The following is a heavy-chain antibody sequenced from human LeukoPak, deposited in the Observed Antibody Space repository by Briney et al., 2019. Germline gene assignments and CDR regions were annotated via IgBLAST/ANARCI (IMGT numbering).Heavy chain of an antibody. J-gene: IGHJ3*02. D-gene: IGHD2-15*01. CDR1: GFTFNNYA. Sequence: PGGSLRLSCAASGASGFTFNNYAMHLVRQAPGKGLEWVGFISNDGNTKYFADSVKGRFTMSRDNSKNTLYLQMSSLGVDDTAVYYCARDVHYTSSKPGWPFDIWGQGTVVSVSS. CDR2: ISNDGNTK. V-gene: IGHV3-30*15. CDR3: ARDVHYTSSKPGWPFDI.